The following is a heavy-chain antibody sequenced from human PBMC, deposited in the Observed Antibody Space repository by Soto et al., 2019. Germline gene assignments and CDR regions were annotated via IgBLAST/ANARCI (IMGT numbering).Heavy chain of an antibody. D-gene: IGHD5-18*01. Sequence: ASVKVSCKASGYTLSNYAMHWVRQAPGQRLEWMGWINAGNGDIKYSQKFQGRVSITRDTSANTAYMELNSLRDEDTAVYYCARDRGYTYGFDYWGQGTLVTVSS. CDR1: GYTLSNYA. CDR2: INAGNGDI. V-gene: IGHV1-3*01. CDR3: ARDRGYTYGFDY. J-gene: IGHJ4*02.